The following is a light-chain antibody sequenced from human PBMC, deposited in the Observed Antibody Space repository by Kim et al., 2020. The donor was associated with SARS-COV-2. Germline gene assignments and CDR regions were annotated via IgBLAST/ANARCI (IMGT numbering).Light chain of an antibody. J-gene: IGKJ4*01. Sequence: ASISCRSSQSRLSRNGYNYLDWYLQKPGQSPQLLIYMSSNRASGVSDRFSGSGSGTNFTLKIDRVEAEDVGIYYCMQPFQEPPTFGGGTKLEIK. CDR2: MSS. V-gene: IGKV2-28*01. CDR3: MQPFQEPPT. CDR1: QSRLSRNGYNY.